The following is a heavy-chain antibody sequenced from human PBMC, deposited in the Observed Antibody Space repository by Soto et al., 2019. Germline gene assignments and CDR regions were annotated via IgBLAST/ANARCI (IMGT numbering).Heavy chain of an antibody. CDR3: ARGSSSSWYDATFDY. Sequence: PSETLSLTCAVSGGSISSGGYSWSWIRQPPGKGLEWIGYIYHSGSTYYNPSLKSRVTISVDRSKNQFSLKLSSVTAADTAVYYCARGSSSSWYDATFDYWGQGTLVTVSS. V-gene: IGHV4-30-2*01. D-gene: IGHD6-13*01. CDR1: GGSISSGGYS. J-gene: IGHJ4*02. CDR2: IYHSGST.